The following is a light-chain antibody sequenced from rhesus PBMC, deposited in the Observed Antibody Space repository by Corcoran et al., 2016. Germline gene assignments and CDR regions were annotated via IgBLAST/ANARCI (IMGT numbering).Light chain of an antibody. J-gene: IGLJ1*01. CDR3: CSYAGNDTYI. CDR1: SSDIGGYNY. CDR2: GFS. V-gene: IGLV2-32*01. Sequence: AALTQPRSVSVSPAQSVTISCTVTSSDIGGYNYVSWYQQHPGTAPKLMIYGFSRRPSGVCDRFSGSKSGNTASLTISGLQAEDEADYYCCSYAGNDTYIFGVGTRLTVL.